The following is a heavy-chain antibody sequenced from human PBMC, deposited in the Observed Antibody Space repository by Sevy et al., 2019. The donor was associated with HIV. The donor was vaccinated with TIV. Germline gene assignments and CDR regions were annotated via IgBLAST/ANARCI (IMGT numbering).Heavy chain of an antibody. D-gene: IGHD5-18*01. J-gene: IGHJ4*02. CDR3: ARAPMGTVIGYSFGSDFDS. Sequence: KQLWGLRLSCAASGFTFRSYTMNWLRQAPGKGLEWVACISMSGNHIYYADSVKGRFTISRDNAKNSVFLQLNSLRVDDTAVYYCARAPMGTVIGYSFGSDFDSWGRGTQVTVSS. CDR2: ISMSGNHI. V-gene: IGHV3-21*01. CDR1: GFTFRSYT.